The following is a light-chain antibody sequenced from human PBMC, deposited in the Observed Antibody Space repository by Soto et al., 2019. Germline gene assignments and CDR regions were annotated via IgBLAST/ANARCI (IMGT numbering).Light chain of an antibody. CDR3: QQRSNWPST. Sequence: EIVLTQSPVTLSLSPGERATLSCRASQSVSSYLAWYQQKPGQAPRLLIYDASNRATGIPARFSGSGSGTDFTLTISSLEPEDFAVYYCQQRSNWPSTFGGGTKVEIK. V-gene: IGKV3-11*01. CDR2: DAS. CDR1: QSVSSY. J-gene: IGKJ4*01.